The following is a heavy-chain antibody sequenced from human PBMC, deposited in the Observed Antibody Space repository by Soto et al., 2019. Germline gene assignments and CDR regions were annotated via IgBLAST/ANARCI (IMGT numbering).Heavy chain of an antibody. CDR1: GFTVTNNF. D-gene: IGHD3-16*01. CDR3: ARDGNGQRGSPH. J-gene: IGHJ4*02. Sequence: VQLVESGGGLIQAGGSLRLSCAVSGFTVTNNFMMWVRQAPGKGLEWVSLIYSGGSTSYADSVKGRFTISRDGSMNMLYLQMNSLTVEDTAVYYCARDGNGQRGSPHWGQGTLVTVSS. CDR2: IYSGGST. V-gene: IGHV3-53*02.